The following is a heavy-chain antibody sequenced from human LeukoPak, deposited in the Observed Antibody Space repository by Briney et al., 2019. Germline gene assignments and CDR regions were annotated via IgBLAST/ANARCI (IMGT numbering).Heavy chain of an antibody. CDR3: ARFLSTTWFLNWFDP. D-gene: IGHD6-13*01. CDR2: TYYRSRWYN. V-gene: IGHV6-1*01. Sequence: SQTLSLTCAISGDSVSSKSAAWNWIRQSPSRGLEWLGRTYYRSRWYNDYAESVKSLITINPDTSKNQFSLQLNSVTPEDTAVYYCARFLSTTWFLNWFDPWGQGTRVTVSS. CDR1: GDSVSSKSAA. J-gene: IGHJ5*02.